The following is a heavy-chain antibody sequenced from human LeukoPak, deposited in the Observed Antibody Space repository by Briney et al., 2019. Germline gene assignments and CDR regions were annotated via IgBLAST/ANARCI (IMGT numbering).Heavy chain of an antibody. Sequence: GGSLRLSCAASGFTFSSYWMHWVRQVPGKGLVWVSRINNDGSNTIYADSVKGRFTISRDNSKNTLYLQMNSLRAEDTAVYYCARARSSYGYGDAFDIWGQGTMVTVSS. D-gene: IGHD5-18*01. CDR3: ARARSSYGYGDAFDI. V-gene: IGHV3-74*01. J-gene: IGHJ3*02. CDR2: INNDGSNT. CDR1: GFTFSSYW.